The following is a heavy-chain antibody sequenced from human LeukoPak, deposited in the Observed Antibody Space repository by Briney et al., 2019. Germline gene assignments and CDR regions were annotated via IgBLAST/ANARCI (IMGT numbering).Heavy chain of an antibody. D-gene: IGHD6-19*01. J-gene: IGHJ5*02. CDR3: ARGLGSGWYSGRVWFDP. CDR2: IYHSGST. Sequence: SETLSLTCAVYGGSFSGYYWSWVRQPPGKGLEWIGEIYHSGSTNYNPSLKSRVTVSVDKSKNQFSLKLRSVTAADTAVYYCARGLGSGWYSGRVWFDPWGQGTLVTVSS. V-gene: IGHV4-34*01. CDR1: GGSFSGYY.